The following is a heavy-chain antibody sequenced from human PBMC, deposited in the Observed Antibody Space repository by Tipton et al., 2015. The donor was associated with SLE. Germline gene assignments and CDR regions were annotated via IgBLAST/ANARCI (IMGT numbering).Heavy chain of an antibody. CDR3: ARQHDSSDYYYI. CDR1: GYSIRGGYY. D-gene: IGHD3-22*01. V-gene: IGHV4-38-2*02. J-gene: IGHJ4*02. CDR2: IYQSGST. Sequence: TLSLTCTVSGYSIRGGYYWGWIRQPPGRGLEWIGSIYQSGSTHYKPSLKSRATISVDTSKNHFSLKLTSVTAADTAVYHCARQHDSSDYYYIWGQGTLVTVSS.